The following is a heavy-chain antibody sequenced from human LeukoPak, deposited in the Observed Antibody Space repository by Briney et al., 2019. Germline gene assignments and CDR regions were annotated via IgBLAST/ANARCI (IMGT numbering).Heavy chain of an antibody. CDR3: ARDRDSSWYDY. D-gene: IGHD6-13*01. Sequence: GGSLRLSCAASGFTVSSNYMNWVRQAPGKGLEWVSSISSSSSYIYYADSVKGRFTISRDNAKNSLYLQMNSLRAEDTAVYYCARDRDSSWYDYWGQGTLVTVSS. CDR2: ISSSSSYI. CDR1: GFTVSSNY. V-gene: IGHV3-21*01. J-gene: IGHJ4*02.